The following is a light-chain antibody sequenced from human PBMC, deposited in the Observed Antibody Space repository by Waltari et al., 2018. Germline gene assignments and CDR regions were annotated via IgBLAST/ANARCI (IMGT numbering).Light chain of an antibody. CDR2: KDS. CDR3: YSAADNNRQV. CDR1: ILAKRY. Sequence: SYELTQPSSVSVSPGQTARITCSGDILAKRYARWFQQQPGQAPVVVIYKDSERPSGSPERFSGSNSGTTVTLTISGAQVEDEADYYCYSAADNNRQVFGGGTKLTVL. V-gene: IGLV3-27*01. J-gene: IGLJ3*02.